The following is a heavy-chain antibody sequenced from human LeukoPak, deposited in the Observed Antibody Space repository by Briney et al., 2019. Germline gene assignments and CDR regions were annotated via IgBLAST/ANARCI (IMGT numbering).Heavy chain of an antibody. D-gene: IGHD6-13*01. Sequence: PGGSLRLSCAASGFTVSSNYMSWVRQAPGKGLEWVSVIYSGGSTYYADSVKGRFTISRDNSKNTLYLQMNSLRAEDTAVYYCARDSSIAAAGYYYYGMGVWGQGTTVTVSS. V-gene: IGHV3-66*01. J-gene: IGHJ6*02. CDR3: ARDSSIAAAGYYYYGMGV. CDR1: GFTVSSNY. CDR2: IYSGGST.